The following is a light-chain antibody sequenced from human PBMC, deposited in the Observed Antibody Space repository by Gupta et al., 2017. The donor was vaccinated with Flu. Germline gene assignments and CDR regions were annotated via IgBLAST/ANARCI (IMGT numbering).Light chain of an antibody. Sequence: ATLSVSPGERATLSCRASQSVSSNLAWYQQKPGQAPRLLIYGSSTRATGIPARFSGSGCGTDFTLTISSRRSEDFAIYYCQQYDNWPPITFGHGTKVDVK. CDR1: QSVSSN. J-gene: IGKJ3*01. CDR2: GSS. V-gene: IGKV3-15*01. CDR3: QQYDNWPPIT.